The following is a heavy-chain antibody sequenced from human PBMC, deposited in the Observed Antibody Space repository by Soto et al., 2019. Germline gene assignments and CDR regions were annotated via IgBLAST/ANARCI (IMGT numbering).Heavy chain of an antibody. CDR1: GGSISSGGYY. D-gene: IGHD5-12*01. V-gene: IGHV4-31*03. J-gene: IGHJ4*02. Sequence: QVQLQESGPGLVKPSQTLSLTSTVSGGSISSGGYYWSWIREHPGKGLEWIGYIYYSGSTHYNPSLKSRVTISVDTSKNQFSLKLSSVTAADTAVYYWARGYSGYDRGGFDYWGQGTLVTVSS. CDR3: ARGYSGYDRGGFDY. CDR2: IYYSGST.